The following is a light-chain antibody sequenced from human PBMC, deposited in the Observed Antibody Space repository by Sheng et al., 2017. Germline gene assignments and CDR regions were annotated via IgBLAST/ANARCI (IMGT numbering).Light chain of an antibody. CDR2: GAS. V-gene: IGKV3-15*01. CDR1: QSVNRN. Sequence: VVMTQSPATVSVSPGERATLSCRASQSVNRNLAWYRQKPGRAPRLLIYGASTRATGVPARFSGSGSGTDFTLTISSLQSEDFAVYYCQQYKTRPLTFGRRDQGGDQT. J-gene: IGKJ4*01. CDR3: QQYKTRPLT.